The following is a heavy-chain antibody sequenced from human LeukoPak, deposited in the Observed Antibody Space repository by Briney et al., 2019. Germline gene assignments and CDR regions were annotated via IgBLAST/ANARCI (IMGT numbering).Heavy chain of an antibody. Sequence: GGSLRLSCAASGFTFSSYSMNWVRQAPGKGLEWVSSISSSSSYIYYADSVKGRFTISRDNAKNSLYLQMNSLRAGDTAVYYCARFFIAAAGTDYWGQGTLVTVSS. CDR1: GFTFSSYS. V-gene: IGHV3-21*01. J-gene: IGHJ4*02. CDR3: ARFFIAAAGTDY. CDR2: ISSSSSYI. D-gene: IGHD6-13*01.